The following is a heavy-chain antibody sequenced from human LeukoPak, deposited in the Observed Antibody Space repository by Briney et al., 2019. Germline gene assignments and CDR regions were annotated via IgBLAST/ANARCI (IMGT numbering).Heavy chain of an antibody. CDR1: GFTFSSYW. V-gene: IGHV3-7*01. CDR3: ARDLLWFGELLYYYYGMDV. D-gene: IGHD3-10*01. CDR2: IKQDGSEK. J-gene: IGHJ6*02. Sequence: GGSLRLSCAASGFTFSSYWMSWVRQAPGKGLEWVANIKQDGSEKYYVDSVKGRFTISRDNSKNTLYLQMNSLRAEDTAVYYCARDLLWFGELLYYYYGMDVWGQGTTVTVSS.